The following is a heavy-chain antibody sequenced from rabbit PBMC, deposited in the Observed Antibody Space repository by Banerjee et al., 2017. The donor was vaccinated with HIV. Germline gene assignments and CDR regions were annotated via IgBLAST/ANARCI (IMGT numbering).Heavy chain of an antibody. CDR3: ARDLGGYSL. J-gene: IGHJ4*01. D-gene: IGHD7-1*01. CDR1: GFSFSSYW. CDR2: IAAGSSGST. V-gene: IGHV1S40*01. Sequence: QSLEESGGDLVKPGASLTLTCTASGFSFSSYWMCWVRQAPGKGLEWIACIAAGSSGSTYYASWAKGRFTISKTSSTTVTLQMTSLTAADTATYFCARDLGGYSLWGPGTLVTVS.